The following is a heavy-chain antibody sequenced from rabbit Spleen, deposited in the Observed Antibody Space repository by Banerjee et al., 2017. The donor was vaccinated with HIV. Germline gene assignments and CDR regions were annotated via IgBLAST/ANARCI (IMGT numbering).Heavy chain of an antibody. CDR3: ARYVGGDYGYANL. J-gene: IGHJ4*01. V-gene: IGHV1S45*01. CDR1: GFSFSDRDV. D-gene: IGHD6-1*01. CDR2: TAISSGST. Sequence: QEQLEESGGGLVKPEGSLTLTCKASGFSFSDRDVMCWVRQAPGKGLEWIACTAISSGSTNYASWAKGRFTSSKTSSTTVTLQMTSLTGADTATYFCARYVGGDYGYANLWGPGTLVTVS.